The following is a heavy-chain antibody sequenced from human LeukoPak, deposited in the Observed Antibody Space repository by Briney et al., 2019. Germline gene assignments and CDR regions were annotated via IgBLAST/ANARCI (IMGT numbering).Heavy chain of an antibody. Sequence: GASVKVSCKASGYTFTSYDINWVRQATGQGLEWMGWLNPNSGNTGYAQKFQGRVTMTRNTSISTAYMELSSLRSEDTAVYYCARRPRSIAKNWFDPWGHGTLVTVSS. CDR3: ARRPRSIAKNWFDP. CDR1: GYTFTSYD. J-gene: IGHJ5*02. CDR2: LNPNSGNT. D-gene: IGHD6-13*01. V-gene: IGHV1-8*01.